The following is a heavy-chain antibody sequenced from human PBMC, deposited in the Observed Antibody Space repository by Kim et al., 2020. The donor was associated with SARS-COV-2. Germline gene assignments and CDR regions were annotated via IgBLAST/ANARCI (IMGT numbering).Heavy chain of an antibody. V-gene: IGHV4-39*07. CDR2: IYYSGST. Sequence: SETLSLTCTVSGGSISSSSYYWGWIRQPPGKGLEWIGSIYYSGSTYYNPSLKSRVTISVDTSKNQFSLKLSSVTAADTAVYYCARVGLAAPPGYWGQGTLVTVSS. J-gene: IGHJ4*02. CDR1: GGSISSSSYY. CDR3: ARVGLAAPPGY. D-gene: IGHD6-6*01.